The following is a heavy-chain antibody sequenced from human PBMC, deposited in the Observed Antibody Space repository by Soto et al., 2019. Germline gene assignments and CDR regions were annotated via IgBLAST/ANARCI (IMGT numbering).Heavy chain of an antibody. D-gene: IGHD3-3*01. CDR1: GFTFTSSA. CDR3: AANHFYYFWSGHPTLDAP. CDR2: IVVGSGNT. V-gene: IGHV1-58*01. Sequence: SVKVSCKASGFTFTSSAVQWVRQARGQRLEWIGWIVVGSGNTNYAQKFQERVTITRDMSTSTAYMELSSLRSEDTAVYYCAANHFYYFWSGHPTLDAPWGQGSLVTVS. J-gene: IGHJ5*02.